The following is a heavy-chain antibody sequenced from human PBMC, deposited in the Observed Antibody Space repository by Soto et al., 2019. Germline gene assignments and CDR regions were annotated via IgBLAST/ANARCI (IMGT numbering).Heavy chain of an antibody. D-gene: IGHD1-20*01. J-gene: IGHJ5*02. Sequence: SETLSLTCTVSGASISVHSYYWTWIREPPGKGLEWIGSSYYSGTAYFNPSLKSRTTISVDTSKIQFSLRLTSVTAADTAIYYCTRRYNWNDNYFHPWGPGALVPVSP. CDR2: SYYSGTA. CDR1: GASISVHSYY. V-gene: IGHV4-39*01. CDR3: TRRYNWNDNYFHP.